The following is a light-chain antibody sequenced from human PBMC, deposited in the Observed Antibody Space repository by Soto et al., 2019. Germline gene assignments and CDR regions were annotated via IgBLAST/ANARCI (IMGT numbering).Light chain of an antibody. Sequence: IVMTQSPGTLSLSPGERATLSCRASQSVSSSYLSWYQQKPGQAPRLLIYGASIRATGIPARFSGSGSGTAFTLTISSLQPEDFAVYYCQQDYNLPWTFGQGTKVEIK. CDR3: QQDYNLPWT. CDR1: QSVSSSY. V-gene: IGKV3D-7*01. CDR2: GAS. J-gene: IGKJ1*01.